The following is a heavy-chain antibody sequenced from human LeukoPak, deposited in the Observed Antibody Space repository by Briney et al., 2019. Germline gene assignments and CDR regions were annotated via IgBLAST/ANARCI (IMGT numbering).Heavy chain of an antibody. Sequence: GGSLRLSCAASGFIFSSYWMHWVRQAPGKGLVWVSHINSDGSSTSYADSVKGRFTISRDNAKNTLYLQMNSLRAEDTAVYYCARDSRYDYYYMDVWEKGTTVTVYS. D-gene: IGHD6-25*01. J-gene: IGHJ6*03. CDR2: INSDGSST. CDR3: ARDSRYDYYYMDV. CDR1: GFIFSSYW. V-gene: IGHV3-74*01.